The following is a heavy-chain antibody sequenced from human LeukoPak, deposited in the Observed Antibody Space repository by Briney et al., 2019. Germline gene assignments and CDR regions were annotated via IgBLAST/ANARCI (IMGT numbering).Heavy chain of an antibody. CDR1: GGSFSGYY. V-gene: IGHV4-34*01. CDR3: ARQKRAAAGMNWFDP. J-gene: IGHJ5*02. CDR2: INHSGST. Sequence: SETLSLTCAVYGGSFSGYYWSWIRQPPGKGLEWIGEINHSGSTNYNPSLKSRVTISVDTSKNQFSLKLSSVTAADTAVYYCARQKRAAAGMNWFDPWGQGTLVTVSS. D-gene: IGHD6-13*01.